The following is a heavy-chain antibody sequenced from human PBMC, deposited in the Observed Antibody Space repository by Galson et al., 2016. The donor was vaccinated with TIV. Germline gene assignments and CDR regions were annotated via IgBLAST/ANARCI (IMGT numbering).Heavy chain of an antibody. J-gene: IGHJ6*02. CDR3: ARDRYFDSSGHYYYYYFGLDV. D-gene: IGHD3-22*01. Sequence: SLRLSCAASGLTVSINYMSWVRQAPGKGLEWVATIYSAGNTYYADSVRGRFTVSRDTSKNTLHLQMDSLRPEDTAEYFCARDRYFDSSGHYYYYYFGLDVWGQGTMVTVS. V-gene: IGHV3-66*02. CDR2: IYSAGNT. CDR1: GLTVSINY.